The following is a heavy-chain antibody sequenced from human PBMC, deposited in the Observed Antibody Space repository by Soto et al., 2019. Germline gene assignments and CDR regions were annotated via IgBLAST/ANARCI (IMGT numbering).Heavy chain of an antibody. Sequence: GGALRVSCGGSGVIFSRDGMHGGRQVPGRGPEWVTVISYDGTNKYYADSVKGRFTISRDNSKNTLYLQLNSLRAEDTAMYYCAKSPGRYYYDPLNAFHIRGQGTTVTVSS. V-gene: IGHV3-30*18. D-gene: IGHD3-22*01. CDR1: GVIFSRDG. CDR2: ISYDGTNK. J-gene: IGHJ3*02. CDR3: AKSPGRYYYDPLNAFHI.